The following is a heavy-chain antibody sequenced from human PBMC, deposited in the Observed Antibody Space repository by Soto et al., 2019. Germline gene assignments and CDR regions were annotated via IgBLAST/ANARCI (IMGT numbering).Heavy chain of an antibody. D-gene: IGHD3-9*01. CDR1: EHTSTIYY. V-gene: IGHV1-2*02. Sequence: QAHLVQSGAEVRKPGASVKVSCQALEHTSTIYYIHWVRQARGQGLEWMGWINADSGDTTYAEDLRGRVTFTSDTSTSTFHMELSRLRLDDTAMYFCATRDYDILTGYLHIWGQGTLITVSS. CDR3: ATRDYDILTGYLHI. J-gene: IGHJ1*01. CDR2: INADSGDT.